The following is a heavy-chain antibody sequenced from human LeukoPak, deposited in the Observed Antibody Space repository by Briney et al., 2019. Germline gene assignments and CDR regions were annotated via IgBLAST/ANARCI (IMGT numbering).Heavy chain of an antibody. CDR1: GFTFDDYA. V-gene: IGHV3-9*01. CDR3: AKGGSPIAAAGTS. D-gene: IGHD6-13*01. CDR2: ISWNSGSI. Sequence: SLRLSCAASGFTFDDYAMHWVRQAPGKGLEWVSGISWNSGSIGYADSVKGRFTISRDNAKNSLYLQMNSLRAEDTALYYCAKGGSPIAAAGTSWGQGTLVTVSS. J-gene: IGHJ5*02.